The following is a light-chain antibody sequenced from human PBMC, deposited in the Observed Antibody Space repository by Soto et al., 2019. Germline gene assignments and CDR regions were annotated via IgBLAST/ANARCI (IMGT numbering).Light chain of an antibody. V-gene: IGKV3-20*01. J-gene: IGKJ2*01. Sequence: ETVLTQSPGTLSLSPGERATLSCRASQSVSSTYLAWYQQKPGQAPRLLIYAASSRETGIPDTFSGSGSGTDFTLTISRLEPEDFAVYYCQQYDTSPYTFGQRTKLEIK. CDR2: AAS. CDR1: QSVSSTY. CDR3: QQYDTSPYT.